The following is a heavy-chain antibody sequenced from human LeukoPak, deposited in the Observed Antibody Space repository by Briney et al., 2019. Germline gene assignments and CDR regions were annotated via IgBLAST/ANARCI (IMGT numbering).Heavy chain of an antibody. CDR2: TYYSGST. Sequence: PSETLSLTCTVSGGSIRGYYWSWIRQPPGKGLEWIGYTYYSGSTNYNPSLKSRVTISVDTSKNQFSLKLSAVTAADTAVYYCARHEFDSGSLPYFDYWGQGILVTVSS. CDR3: ARHEFDSGSLPYFDY. CDR1: GGSIRGYY. V-gene: IGHV4-59*08. D-gene: IGHD3-10*01. J-gene: IGHJ4*02.